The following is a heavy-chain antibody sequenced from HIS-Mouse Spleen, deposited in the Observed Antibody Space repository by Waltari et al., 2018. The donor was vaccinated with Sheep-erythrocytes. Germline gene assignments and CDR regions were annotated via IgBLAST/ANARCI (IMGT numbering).Heavy chain of an antibody. CDR3: AREVGSYGHPYYFDY. V-gene: IGHV3-53*01. J-gene: IGHJ4*02. Sequence: EVQLVESGGGLIQPGGSLRLSCAASGFTVSSNYMSGVRQAPGKGLEWVSVIYSGGSTYYADSVKGRFTISRDNSKNTLYLQMNSLRAEDTAVYYCAREVGSYGHPYYFDYWGQGTLVTVSS. CDR2: IYSGGST. CDR1: GFTVSSNY. D-gene: IGHD5-18*01.